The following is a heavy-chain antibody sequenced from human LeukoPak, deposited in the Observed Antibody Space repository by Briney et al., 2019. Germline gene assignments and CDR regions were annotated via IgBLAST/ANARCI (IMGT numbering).Heavy chain of an antibody. V-gene: IGHV4-39*01. CDR3: ASQSSSYYYGSGSYYRPFDP. D-gene: IGHD3-10*01. Sequence: SETLSLTCTVSGGSISSNTYYWGWIRQPPGKGLEWIGSIYYTGSTYYNPSLKSRVTISIGTSKNQFSLKLSSVTAADTAVYYCASQSSSYYYGSGSYYRPFDPWGQGTLVTVSS. J-gene: IGHJ5*02. CDR1: GGSISSNTYY. CDR2: IYYTGST.